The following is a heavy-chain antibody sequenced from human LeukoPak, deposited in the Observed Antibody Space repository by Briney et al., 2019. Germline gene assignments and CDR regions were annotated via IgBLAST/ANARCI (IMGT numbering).Heavy chain of an antibody. Sequence: GESLKISCKGSGYSFTSYWIGWVRQMPGKGLGWMGIIYPGDSDTRYSPSFQGQVTISADKSISTAYLQWSSLKASDTAMYYCARPGYCSSTSCYQDAFDIWGQGTMVTVSS. V-gene: IGHV5-51*01. CDR3: ARPGYCSSTSCYQDAFDI. J-gene: IGHJ3*02. D-gene: IGHD2-2*01. CDR2: IYPGDSDT. CDR1: GYSFTSYW.